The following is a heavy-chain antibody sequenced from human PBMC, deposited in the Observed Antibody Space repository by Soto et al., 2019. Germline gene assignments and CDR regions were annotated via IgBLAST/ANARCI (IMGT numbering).Heavy chain of an antibody. CDR2: ISGSGGST. CDR3: AKDLVRRWLVRGGPGRSV. CDR1: GFTFSSYA. D-gene: IGHD3-10*01. J-gene: IGHJ4*02. Sequence: EVQLLESGGGLVQPGGSLRLSCAASGFTFSSYAMSWVRQAPGKGLEWVSAISGSGGSTYYADSVKGRFTISRDNSKNTLYLQMNSLRAEDTAVYYCAKDLVRRWLVRGGPGRSVWGQGTLVTVSS. V-gene: IGHV3-23*01.